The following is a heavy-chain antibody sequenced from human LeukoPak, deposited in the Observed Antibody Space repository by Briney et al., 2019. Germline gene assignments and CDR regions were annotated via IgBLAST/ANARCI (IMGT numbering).Heavy chain of an antibody. CDR2: IYPGDSNT. V-gene: IGHV5-51*01. J-gene: IGHJ6*02. D-gene: IGHD3-3*01. Sequence: GESLKISCKASEYSFSTYWIAWVRQMPGKGLEWMGIIYPGDSNTRYSPSFQGQVTISADKSINTAYLQWRSLKASDTAMYYCARLRVEDYDFRNGYYSGEYGLDVWGQGTTVTVSS. CDR1: EYSFSTYW. CDR3: ARLRVEDYDFRNGYYSGEYGLDV.